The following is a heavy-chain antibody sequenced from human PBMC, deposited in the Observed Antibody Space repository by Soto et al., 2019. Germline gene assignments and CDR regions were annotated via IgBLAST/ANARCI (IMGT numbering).Heavy chain of an antibody. D-gene: IGHD3-10*01. CDR2: IVPVFGTA. CDR1: GGTSNNNA. V-gene: IGHV1-69*01. Sequence: QVQLVQSGAEVKKPGSSVKVSCKASGGTSNNNANSWVRQAPGQGIAWMGGIVPVFGTANYAQKFRGRVRITADDSTRTLNMELSSLRSDDTAVYYCATLQGSGTYYDDDYWGQGTLVTVSS. CDR3: ATLQGSGTYYDDDY. J-gene: IGHJ4*02.